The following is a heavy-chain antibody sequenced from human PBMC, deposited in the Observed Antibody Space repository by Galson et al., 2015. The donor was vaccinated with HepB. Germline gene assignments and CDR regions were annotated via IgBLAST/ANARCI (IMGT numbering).Heavy chain of an antibody. Sequence: SVKVSCKASGYTFTSYAMHWVRQAPGQRLEWMGWINAGNGNTKYSQKFQGRVTITRDTSASTAYMELSSLRSEDTAVYYCAGYYYGSGSPLYYYYGMDVWGQGTTVTVSS. CDR1: GYTFTSYA. V-gene: IGHV1-3*01. J-gene: IGHJ6*02. D-gene: IGHD3-10*01. CDR3: AGYYYGSGSPLYYYYGMDV. CDR2: INAGNGNT.